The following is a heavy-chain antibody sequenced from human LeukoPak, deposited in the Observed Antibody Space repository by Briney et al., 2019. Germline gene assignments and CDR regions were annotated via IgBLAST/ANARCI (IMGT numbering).Heavy chain of an antibody. CDR2: INPSGGST. CDR1: GYTFTSYY. Sequence: GASVKVSCKASGYTFTSYYMHWVRQAPGQGLEWMGIINPSGGSTSYAQKFQGRVTMTRDTSTSTVYMELSSLRSEDTAVYYCARDAPLVPAAQLKGDYYYYMDVWGKGTTVTVS. J-gene: IGHJ6*03. D-gene: IGHD2-2*01. CDR3: ARDAPLVPAAQLKGDYYYYMDV. V-gene: IGHV1-46*01.